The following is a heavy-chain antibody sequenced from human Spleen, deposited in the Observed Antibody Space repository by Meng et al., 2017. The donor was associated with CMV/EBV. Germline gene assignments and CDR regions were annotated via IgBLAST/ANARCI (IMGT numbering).Heavy chain of an antibody. D-gene: IGHD6-13*01. V-gene: IGHV3-53*01. Sequence: GGSLRLSCAASGFTISSNYMTWVRQAPGQGLEWVSVIYSGGNTFYADSVKGRFTISRDNSKNTLSLQMNSLRAEDTAVYYCARVRVEGFSSSWFDSWGRGTPVTVSS. CDR1: GFTISSNY. CDR3: ARVRVEGFSSSWFDS. J-gene: IGHJ5*01. CDR2: IYSGGNT.